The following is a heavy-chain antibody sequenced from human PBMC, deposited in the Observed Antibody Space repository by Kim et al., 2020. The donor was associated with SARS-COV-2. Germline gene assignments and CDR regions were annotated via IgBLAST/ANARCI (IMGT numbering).Heavy chain of an antibody. V-gene: IGHV3-7*03. CDR2: IKQDGSEK. Sequence: GGSLRLSCAASGFTFSSYWMSWVRQAPGKGLERVANIKQDGSEKYYVDSVKGRFTISRDNAKNSLYLQMNSLRAEDTAVYYCARDAMYSSGWYLGRVGGPDYWGQGTLVTVSS. CDR3: ARDAMYSSGWYLGRVGGPDY. CDR1: GFTFSSYW. J-gene: IGHJ4*02. D-gene: IGHD6-19*01.